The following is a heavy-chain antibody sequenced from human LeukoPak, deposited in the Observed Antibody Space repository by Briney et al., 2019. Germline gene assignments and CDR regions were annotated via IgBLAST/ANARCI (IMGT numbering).Heavy chain of an antibody. D-gene: IGHD2-2*01. CDR3: TRHRTGEGSTSSGTYDY. CDR2: IRSKANSYAT. Sequence: GGSLRLSCAASGFTFSGSAMHWVRQASGKGLEWVGRIRSKANSYATAYAASVKGRFTISRDDSKNTAYLQMNSLKTEDTAVYYCTRHRTGEGSTSSGTYDYWGQGTLVTVSS. V-gene: IGHV3-73*01. CDR1: GFTFSGSA. J-gene: IGHJ4*02.